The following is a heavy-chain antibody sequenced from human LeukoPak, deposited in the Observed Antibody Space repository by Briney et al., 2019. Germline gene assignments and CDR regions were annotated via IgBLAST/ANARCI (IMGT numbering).Heavy chain of an antibody. CDR2: ISSSGSSI. V-gene: IGHV3-11*04. J-gene: IGHJ4*02. D-gene: IGHD6-13*01. CDR1: GFTFSDYY. CDR3: ASSRGSWPDYFDY. Sequence: KPGGSLRLSCAASGFTFSDYYMNWIRQAPGRGLEWVSYISSSGSSIDYADSVKGRFIISRDNAKNSLYLQMNSLRAEDTAVYYCASSRGSWPDYFDYWGQGTLVTVSS.